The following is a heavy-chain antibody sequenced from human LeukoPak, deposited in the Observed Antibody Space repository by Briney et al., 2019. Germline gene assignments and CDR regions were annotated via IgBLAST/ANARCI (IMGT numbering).Heavy chain of an antibody. CDR2: ISGSGGST. J-gene: IGHJ4*02. Sequence: GGSLRLSCAASGFTFSNYGMHWVRQAPGKGLELVSAISGSGGSTYYADSVKGRFTISRDNSKNTLYLQMNSLRAEDTAVYYCAKGYSSSWYNYFDYWGQGTLVTVSS. V-gene: IGHV3-23*01. CDR3: AKGYSSSWYNYFDY. CDR1: GFTFSNYG. D-gene: IGHD6-13*01.